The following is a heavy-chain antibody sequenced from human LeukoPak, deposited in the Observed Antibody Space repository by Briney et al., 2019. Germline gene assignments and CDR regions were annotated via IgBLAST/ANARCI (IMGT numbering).Heavy chain of an antibody. Sequence: PGGSLRLSCAASGFTFSSYGMHWVRQAPGKGLEWVAFIRYDGSNKYYADSVKGRFTISRDNSKNTLYLQMNSLRAEDTAVYYCAKDRREYYYGSGSSNWFDPWGQGTLVTISS. CDR2: IRYDGSNK. J-gene: IGHJ5*02. CDR1: GFTFSSYG. V-gene: IGHV3-30*02. CDR3: AKDRREYYYGSGSSNWFDP. D-gene: IGHD3-10*01.